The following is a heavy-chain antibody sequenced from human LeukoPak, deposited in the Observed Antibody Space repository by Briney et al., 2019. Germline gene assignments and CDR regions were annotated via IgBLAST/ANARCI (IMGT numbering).Heavy chain of an antibody. D-gene: IGHD1-26*01. Sequence: PGGSLRLSCAASGFTFSSYGMHWVRQAPGKGLEWVAFIRYDGSNKYYADSVKGRFTISRDNSKNTLYLQMNSLRAEGTAVYYCAGWEGPEFDYWGQGTLVTVSS. CDR3: AGWEGPEFDY. CDR1: GFTFSSYG. V-gene: IGHV3-30*02. CDR2: IRYDGSNK. J-gene: IGHJ4*02.